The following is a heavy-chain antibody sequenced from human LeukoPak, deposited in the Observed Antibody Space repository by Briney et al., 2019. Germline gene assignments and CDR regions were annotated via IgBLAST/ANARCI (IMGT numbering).Heavy chain of an antibody. CDR3: ARGTDDSSGSAPYS. CDR1: GFTFSSYA. Sequence: GGSLRLSCAASGFTFSSYAMHWVRQAPGKGLEWVAVISYDGSNKYYADSVKGRFTISRDNSKNTLCLQMNRLRAEDTAVYYCARGTDDSSGSAPYSWGQGTLVTVSS. V-gene: IGHV3-30*04. CDR2: ISYDGSNK. D-gene: IGHD3-22*01. J-gene: IGHJ4*02.